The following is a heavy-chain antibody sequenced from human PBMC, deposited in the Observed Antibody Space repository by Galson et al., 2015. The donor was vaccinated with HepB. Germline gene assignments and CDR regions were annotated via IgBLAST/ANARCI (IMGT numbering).Heavy chain of an antibody. J-gene: IGHJ6*02. D-gene: IGHD3-22*01. Sequence: SLRLSCAASGFTFTNYAMSWVRQAPGKGLEWVSGISGSGDAFYADSVKGRFTISRDNSKNTVYMQMNSLRAEDTAVYHCAKNRGYDRSYGMDVWGQGTTVTVSS. V-gene: IGHV3-23*01. CDR1: GFTFTNYA. CDR2: ISGSGDA. CDR3: AKNRGYDRSYGMDV.